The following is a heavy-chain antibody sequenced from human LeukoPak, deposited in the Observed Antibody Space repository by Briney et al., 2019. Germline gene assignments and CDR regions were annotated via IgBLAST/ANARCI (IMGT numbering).Heavy chain of an antibody. V-gene: IGHV3-7*01. CDR3: ARGHSSLDY. CDR1: GFTFSNYW. CDR2: IKQDGSEK. Sequence: GGSLRLSCAASGFTFSNYWMSWVRQAPGKGLEWVANIKQDGSEKSYVDSVKGRFTISRDNAKNSLYLQMNSLRAEHTAVYYCARGHSSLDYWGQGTLVTVSS. J-gene: IGHJ4*02. D-gene: IGHD6-13*01.